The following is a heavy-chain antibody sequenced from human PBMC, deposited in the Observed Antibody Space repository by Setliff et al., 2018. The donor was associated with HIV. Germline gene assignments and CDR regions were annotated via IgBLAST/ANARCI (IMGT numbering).Heavy chain of an antibody. CDR3: VGHGNQWLVTVDY. J-gene: IGHJ4*02. D-gene: IGHD6-19*01. CDR1: GDSISSTTYY. Sequence: PSETLSLTCTVSGDSISSTTYYWGWIRQPPGKGLEWIGSIYPSGSAFYNPSLKSPVTMSVDTSRNQFSLKLSSVTAADTAIYYCVGHGNQWLVTVDYWGQGTLVTVSS. V-gene: IGHV4-39*01. CDR2: IYPSGSA.